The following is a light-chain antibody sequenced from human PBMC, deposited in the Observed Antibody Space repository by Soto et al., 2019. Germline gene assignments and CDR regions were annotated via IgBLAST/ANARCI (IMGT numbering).Light chain of an antibody. CDR2: SAS. Sequence: EIVMTQSPGTLSVSPGERVTLSCRASQSVSSKVAGYQQKPGQAPRLLIFSASLRTTGVPARFSGSGSGTEFPLTISSLQSEDFAVYWCQQYYNWPLEYTFGQGTKLEI. CDR1: QSVSSK. CDR3: QQYYNWPLEYT. J-gene: IGKJ2*01. V-gene: IGKV3-15*01.